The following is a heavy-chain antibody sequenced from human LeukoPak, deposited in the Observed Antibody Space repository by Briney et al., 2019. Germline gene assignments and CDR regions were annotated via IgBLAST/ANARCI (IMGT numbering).Heavy chain of an antibody. D-gene: IGHD2-2*01. Sequence: SETLSLTCAVSGGSISSNNWWSWVRQPPGKGLEWIGEMYHSGSTNYNPSLKSRVIISVDKSKNQFSLKLSSVTAADTAVYYCAVVQYRKGFIDYWGQGTLVTVSS. J-gene: IGHJ4*02. V-gene: IGHV4-4*02. CDR2: MYHSGST. CDR3: AVVQYRKGFIDY. CDR1: GGSISSNNW.